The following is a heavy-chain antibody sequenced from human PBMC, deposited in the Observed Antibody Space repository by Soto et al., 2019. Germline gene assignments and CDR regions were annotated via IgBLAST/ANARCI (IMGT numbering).Heavy chain of an antibody. J-gene: IGHJ4*02. Sequence: SETLSLTCSVSGDSISNSRFYWAWIRQPPGEGLEWIGSISYSGSTYYNPTLKSRLIISVDTSKSQFSLKLSSVTAADTAVYYCVRHAQWIIRAYWGQGSLVTVSS. V-gene: IGHV4-39*01. CDR1: GDSISNSRFY. CDR3: VRHAQWIIRAY. CDR2: ISYSGST. D-gene: IGHD5-12*01.